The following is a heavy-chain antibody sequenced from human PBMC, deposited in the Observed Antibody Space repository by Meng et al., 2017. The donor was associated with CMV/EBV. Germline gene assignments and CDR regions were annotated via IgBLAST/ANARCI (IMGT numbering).Heavy chain of an antibody. Sequence: GESLKISCAASGFTFSNAWMSWVRQAPGKGLEWVGRIKSKTDGGTTDYAAPVKGRFTISRDDSKHTLYLQMNSLKTEDTAVYYCTTSRITIFGVVASDAFDIWGQGTMVTVSS. V-gene: IGHV3-15*01. CDR2: IKSKTDGGTT. D-gene: IGHD3-3*01. CDR3: TTSRITIFGVVASDAFDI. J-gene: IGHJ3*02. CDR1: GFTFSNAW.